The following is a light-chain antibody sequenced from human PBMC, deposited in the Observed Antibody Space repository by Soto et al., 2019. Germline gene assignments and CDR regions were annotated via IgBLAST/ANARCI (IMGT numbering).Light chain of an antibody. CDR1: SSNIGAGYD. CDR3: QSYDSSLSGNYV. Sequence: QSDLTQPPSVSGAPGQRVTISCTGSSSNIGAGYDVHWYQQLPGTAPKLLIYANTNRPSGVPDRFSGSKSGTSASLAITGLQAEDEADYYCQSYDSSLSGNYVFGTGTQLTVL. CDR2: ANT. V-gene: IGLV1-40*01. J-gene: IGLJ1*01.